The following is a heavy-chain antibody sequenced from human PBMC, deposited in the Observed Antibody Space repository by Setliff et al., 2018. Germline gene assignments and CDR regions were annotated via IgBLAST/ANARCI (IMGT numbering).Heavy chain of an antibody. J-gene: IGHJ5*02. Sequence: SETLSLTCAVSGFSISSGYYWGWIRQPPGKGLEWIVNIHHSGKAYYNPSLKSRVTMSVDTSKNHASLKLGSVTAADTAVYYCARAHTWSLPNDNSGYPGWFDPWGQGTLVTVSS. D-gene: IGHD3-22*01. V-gene: IGHV4-38-2*01. CDR1: GFSISSGYY. CDR3: ARAHTWSLPNDNSGYPGWFDP. CDR2: IHHSGKA.